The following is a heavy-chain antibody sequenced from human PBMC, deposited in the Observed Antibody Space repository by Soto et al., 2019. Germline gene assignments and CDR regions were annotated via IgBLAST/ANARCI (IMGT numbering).Heavy chain of an antibody. CDR2: IYYSGST. Sequence: QVQLQESGPGLVKPSQTLSRTCTVSGGSISSGDYYWSWIRQPPGKGLEWIGYIYYSGSTYYNPSLKSRVTISVDTSKNQFSLKLSSVTAADTAVYYCARAHSSGYYVYWYFDLWGRGTLVTVSS. CDR1: GGSISSGDYY. D-gene: IGHD3-22*01. J-gene: IGHJ2*01. CDR3: ARAHSSGYYVYWYFDL. V-gene: IGHV4-30-4*01.